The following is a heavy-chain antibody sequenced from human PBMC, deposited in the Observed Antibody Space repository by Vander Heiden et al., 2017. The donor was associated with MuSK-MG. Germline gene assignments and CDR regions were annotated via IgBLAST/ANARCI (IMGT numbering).Heavy chain of an antibody. Sequence: GFTFSSYWMSWVRQAPGKGLEWVANIKQDGSEKYYVDSVKGRFTISRDNAKNSLYLQMNSLRAEDTAVYYCAREEAGGDYMDVWGQGTTVTVSS. D-gene: IGHD3-16*01. CDR3: AREEAGGDYMDV. CDR1: GFTFSSYW. CDR2: IKQDGSEK. V-gene: IGHV3-7*01. J-gene: IGHJ6*03.